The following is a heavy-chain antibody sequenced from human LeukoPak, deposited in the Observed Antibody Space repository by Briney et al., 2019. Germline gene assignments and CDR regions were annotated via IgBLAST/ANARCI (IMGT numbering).Heavy chain of an antibody. V-gene: IGHV1-69*06. CDR3: ARDYGDFSLDY. J-gene: IGHJ4*02. CDR1: GDTFSTYT. D-gene: IGHD4-17*01. Sequence: GASVKVSCKTSGDTFSTYTITWVRQAPGQGLEWMGGIIPLFGTPHYAQKFQGRVTMTADRSTSTLYMALSSRRSEDTAVYYCARDYGDFSLDYWGQGTLVTVSS. CDR2: IIPLFGTP.